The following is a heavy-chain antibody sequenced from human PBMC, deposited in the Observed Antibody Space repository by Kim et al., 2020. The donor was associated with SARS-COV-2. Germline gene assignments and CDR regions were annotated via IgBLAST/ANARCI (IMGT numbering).Heavy chain of an antibody. Sequence: ASVKVSCKASVYTFTSYGISWVRQAPGQGLEWMGWISAYNGNTNYAQKLQGRVTMTTDTSTSTAYMELRSLRSDDTAVYYCARYPLSGSYYDAFDIWGQGTMVTVSS. CDR3: ARYPLSGSYYDAFDI. J-gene: IGHJ3*02. D-gene: IGHD1-26*01. V-gene: IGHV1-18*01. CDR1: VYTFTSYG. CDR2: ISAYNGNT.